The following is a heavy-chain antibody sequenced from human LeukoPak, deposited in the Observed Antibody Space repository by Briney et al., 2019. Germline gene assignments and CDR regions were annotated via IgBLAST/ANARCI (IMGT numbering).Heavy chain of an antibody. V-gene: IGHV5-51*01. Sequence: GESLKISCKGSGYSFTSYWICWGRQMPGKGLEWMGIIYPGDSDTRYSPSFQGQVTISADKSISTAYLQWSSLKASDTAMYYCARPMDSSGWPLDYWGQGTLVTVSS. CDR1: GYSFTSYW. D-gene: IGHD6-19*01. J-gene: IGHJ4*02. CDR2: IYPGDSDT. CDR3: ARPMDSSGWPLDY.